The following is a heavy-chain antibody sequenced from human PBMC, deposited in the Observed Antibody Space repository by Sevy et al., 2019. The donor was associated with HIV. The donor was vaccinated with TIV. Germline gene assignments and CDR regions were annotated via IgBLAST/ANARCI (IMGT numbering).Heavy chain of an antibody. CDR2: IRSKANSYAT. V-gene: IGHV3-73*01. CDR3: TSFVVGTGTTDYGDY. D-gene: IGHD1-1*01. Sequence: GGSLRLSCAASGFTFSGSAMHWVRQAPGKGLEWVGRIRSKANSYATAYAALVKGSFTISRDDSKNTTDLQMNSLKTEDTAVYDCTSFVVGTGTTDYGDYWGQGTLVTVSS. J-gene: IGHJ4*02. CDR1: GFTFSGSA.